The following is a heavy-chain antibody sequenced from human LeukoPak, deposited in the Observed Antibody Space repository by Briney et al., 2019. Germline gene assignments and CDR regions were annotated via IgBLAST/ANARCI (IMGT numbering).Heavy chain of an antibody. V-gene: IGHV4-59*08. Sequence: SETLSLTCTVSGGSISSYYWSWVGQPPGKGLEWIGYIYYSGSTNYNPSLKSRVTISVDTSKNQFSLKLSSVTAADTAVHYCARQTYDILTGSTLDSWGQGTLVTVSS. D-gene: IGHD3-9*01. CDR2: IYYSGST. CDR1: GGSISSYY. J-gene: IGHJ4*02. CDR3: ARQTYDILTGSTLDS.